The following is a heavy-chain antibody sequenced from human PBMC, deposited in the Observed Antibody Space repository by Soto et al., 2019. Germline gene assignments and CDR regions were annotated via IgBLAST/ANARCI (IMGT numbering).Heavy chain of an antibody. V-gene: IGHV4-59*11. CDR1: GGSISSHH. D-gene: IGHD6-13*01. J-gene: IGHJ4*02. Sequence: QVQLQESGPGLVKPSETLSLTCTVSGGSISSHHWSWIRQPPGKGPECIGSIHDSGSTTYNPSLKCRVTISVDTSKNQFSLSMTSVTAADTAVYYCARGGASSIWLDYWGQGILVTVSS. CDR3: ARGGASSIWLDY. CDR2: IHDSGST.